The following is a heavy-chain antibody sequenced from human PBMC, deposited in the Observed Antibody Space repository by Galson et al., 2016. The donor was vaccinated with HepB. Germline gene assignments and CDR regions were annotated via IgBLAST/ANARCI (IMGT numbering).Heavy chain of an antibody. CDR1: GFVVGAYA. CDR3: TKGYGGNPADY. Sequence: SLRLSCAASGFVVGAYAMKGARQAPGKGLEWVTTITESGGGPHCADSVKGRFIISRDNPKNTLYLHMNSLRAEDTAVYYCTKGYGGNPADYWGQGTLVTVSS. CDR2: ITESGGGP. D-gene: IGHD4-23*01. J-gene: IGHJ4*02. V-gene: IGHV3-23*01.